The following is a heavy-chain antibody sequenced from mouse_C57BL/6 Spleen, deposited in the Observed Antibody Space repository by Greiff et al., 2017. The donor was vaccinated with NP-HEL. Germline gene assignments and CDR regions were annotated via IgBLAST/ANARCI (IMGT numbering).Heavy chain of an antibody. Sequence: EVQLVESGGGLVQSGRSLRLSCATSGFTFSDFYMEWVRQAPGKGLEWIAASRNKANDYTTEYSASVKGRFIVSRDTSQSILYLQMNALRAEDTAIYYCAREDSSGYLDYWGQGTTLTVSS. CDR2: SRNKANDYTT. CDR1: GFTFSDFY. V-gene: IGHV7-1*01. CDR3: AREDSSGYLDY. J-gene: IGHJ2*01. D-gene: IGHD3-2*02.